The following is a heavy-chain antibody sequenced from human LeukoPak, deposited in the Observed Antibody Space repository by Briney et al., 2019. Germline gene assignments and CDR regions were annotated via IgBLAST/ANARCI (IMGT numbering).Heavy chain of an antibody. CDR1: GFTFSSYA. Sequence: GGSLRLSCAASGFTFSSYAMHWVRQAPGKGPEWVAVISYDGSNKYYADSVKGRFTISRDNSKNTLYLQMNSLRAEDTAVYYCASQGWFSSEFDYWGQGTLVTVSS. CDR2: ISYDGSNK. V-gene: IGHV3-30*01. J-gene: IGHJ4*02. CDR3: ASQGWFSSEFDY. D-gene: IGHD6-25*01.